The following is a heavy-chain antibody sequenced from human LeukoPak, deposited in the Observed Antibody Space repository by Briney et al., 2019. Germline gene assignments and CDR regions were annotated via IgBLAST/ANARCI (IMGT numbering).Heavy chain of an antibody. D-gene: IGHD1-26*01. CDR1: GFTFTSDG. CDR2: IRRDESDK. Sequence: GGSLRLSCVASGFTFTSDGMHWVRQAPGKSLEWLAFIRRDESDKYYGESVQGRFTLSRDTSKNTLYLQMNSLTAEDTAIYYCARDRMGAILYFDYWGQGTLVTVSS. V-gene: IGHV3-30*02. CDR3: ARDRMGAILYFDY. J-gene: IGHJ4*02.